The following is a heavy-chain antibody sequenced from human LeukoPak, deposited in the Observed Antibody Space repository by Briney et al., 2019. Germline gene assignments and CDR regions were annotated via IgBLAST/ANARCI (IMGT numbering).Heavy chain of an antibody. D-gene: IGHD6-25*01. Sequence: RTGGSLRLSCAASGFTFSSYSMNWVRQAPGKGLEWVSSISSSSSYIYYADSVKGRFTISRDNAKNSLYLQMNSLRAEDTAVYYCARDGAAGRQDPDRAFDIWGQGTMVTVSS. CDR2: ISSSSSYI. CDR1: GFTFSSYS. V-gene: IGHV3-21*01. J-gene: IGHJ3*02. CDR3: ARDGAAGRQDPDRAFDI.